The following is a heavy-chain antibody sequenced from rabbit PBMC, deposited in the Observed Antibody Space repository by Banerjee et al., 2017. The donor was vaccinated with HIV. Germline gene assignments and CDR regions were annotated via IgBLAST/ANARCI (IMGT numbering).Heavy chain of an antibody. D-gene: IGHD7-1*01. Sequence: QEQLVESGGGLVQPEGSLTLTCKASGFSFSGSYDMCWVRQAPGKGLEWIACIYAGSSGSTYYASWAKGRFTISKTSSTTVTLQMTSLTAADTATYFCARSYAGYRYFNLWGPGTLVTVS. J-gene: IGHJ4*01. CDR3: ARSYAGYRYFNL. CDR1: GFSFSGSYD. V-gene: IGHV1S45*01. CDR2: IYAGSSGST.